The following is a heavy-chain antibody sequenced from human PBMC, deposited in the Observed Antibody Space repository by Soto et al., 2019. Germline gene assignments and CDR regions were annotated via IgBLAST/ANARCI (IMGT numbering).Heavy chain of an antibody. V-gene: IGHV2-26*01. D-gene: IGHD3-22*01. CDR3: ARWSSGYYYFDY. Sequence: QVTLKESGPVLVKPTETLTLTCTASGFSLSNARMGVSWIRQPPGKALEWLAHIFSNDEKSYSTSLKSRLTISKDTSKSQVVLTMTNMDPVDTATYYCARWSSGYYYFDYWGQGTLVTVSS. CDR2: IFSNDEK. J-gene: IGHJ4*02. CDR1: GFSLSNARMG.